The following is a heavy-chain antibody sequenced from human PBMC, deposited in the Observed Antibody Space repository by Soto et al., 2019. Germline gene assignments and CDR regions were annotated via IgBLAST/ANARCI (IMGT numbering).Heavy chain of an antibody. D-gene: IGHD6-6*01. Sequence: QVQLVPSGAEVRRPGSSVKVSCRASGDLFRNSAFTWVRQAPGEGLECMGVIIPLFHRTKDARKFQGRVTDTADESTTTVYCELSTLRSEATALYFCARARLSNGDPNIYFFSGLVVRGQETTITVSS. CDR3: ARARLSNGDPNIYFFSGLVV. CDR2: IIPLFHRT. V-gene: IGHV1-69*01. J-gene: IGHJ6*01. CDR1: GDLFRNSA.